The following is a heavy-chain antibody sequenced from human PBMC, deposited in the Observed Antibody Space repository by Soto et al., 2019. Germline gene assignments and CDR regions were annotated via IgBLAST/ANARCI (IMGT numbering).Heavy chain of an antibody. D-gene: IGHD6-13*01. V-gene: IGHV1-8*01. CDR3: AREHSSSWRFDY. J-gene: IGHJ4*02. Sequence: QVQLVQSGAEVKKPGASVKVSCKASGYTFTSYDINWVRQATGQGLEWMGWMNPNSGNTGYAQKFQGRVTMTRNTSIRTAYMELSSLRSDDTAVYYCAREHSSSWRFDYWGQGNLVTVSS. CDR1: GYTFTSYD. CDR2: MNPNSGNT.